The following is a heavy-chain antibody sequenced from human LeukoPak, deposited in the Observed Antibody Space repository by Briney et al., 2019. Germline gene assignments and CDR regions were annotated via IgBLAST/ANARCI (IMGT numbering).Heavy chain of an antibody. Sequence: ASVTVSFKASVYTFSDNYIHWVRQAPGQGLEWMGWINPHSGGTNYGENFQGRVTLTRDTSISTAYMDLSSLISDDTAVYYCAREFMRVTAFDIWGQGTMVTVSS. J-gene: IGHJ3*02. CDR2: INPHSGGT. CDR3: AREFMRVTAFDI. V-gene: IGHV1-2*02. CDR1: VYTFSDNY. D-gene: IGHD2-21*02.